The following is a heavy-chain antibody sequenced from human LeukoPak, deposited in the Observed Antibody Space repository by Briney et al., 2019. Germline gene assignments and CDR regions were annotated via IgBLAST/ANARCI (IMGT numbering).Heavy chain of an antibody. CDR1: GYSFTAFY. V-gene: IGHV1-46*01. J-gene: IGHJ4*02. D-gene: IGHD2-15*01. Sequence: ASVKVSCKTSGYSFTAFYIHWVRQAPGQGLEWMGIINPSGGSTSYAQKFQGRVTMTRDTSTGTVYMQLSSLRSEDTAVYYCARDPGSDCSGGSCYLDYWGQGALVTVSS. CDR3: ARDPGSDCSGGSCYLDY. CDR2: INPSGGST.